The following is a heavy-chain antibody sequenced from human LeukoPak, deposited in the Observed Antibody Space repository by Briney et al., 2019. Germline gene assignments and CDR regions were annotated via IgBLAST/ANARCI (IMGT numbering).Heavy chain of an antibody. J-gene: IGHJ5*02. V-gene: IGHV1-46*01. CDR2: INPSSGST. CDR3: ATVGYCSNGVCYTNWFDP. CDR1: GYTFTSYY. D-gene: IGHD2-8*01. Sequence: ASVKVSCKASGYTFTSYYIHWVRQAPGQGLEWMGIINPSSGSTSYAQKFQGRVTMAEDTSTDTAYMELSSLRSEDTAVYYCATVGYCSNGVCYTNWFDPWGQGTLVTVSS.